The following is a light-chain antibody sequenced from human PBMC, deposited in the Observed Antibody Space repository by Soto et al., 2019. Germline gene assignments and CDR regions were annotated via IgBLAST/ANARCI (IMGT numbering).Light chain of an antibody. Sequence: IHMTQSPSSLSASVGDRVTITCRASQSISNYLNWYQHKAGKAPKVLIYAASSLQRGVPSRFSGSGSGTDFTLTISSLHPEDFATYYCQQSYSPLWTFGKGIKVDIK. J-gene: IGKJ1*01. CDR1: QSISNY. CDR2: AAS. V-gene: IGKV1-39*01. CDR3: QQSYSPLWT.